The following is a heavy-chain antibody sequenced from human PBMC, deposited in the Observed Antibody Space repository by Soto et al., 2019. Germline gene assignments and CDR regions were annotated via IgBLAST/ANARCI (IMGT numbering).Heavy chain of an antibody. CDR3: AREGRGKKAGYNGLVSLGY. D-gene: IGHD2-2*02. J-gene: IGHJ4*02. V-gene: IGHV1-69*06. CDR2: IIPIFNST. CDR1: GSRFSNYV. Sequence: PGASVKVSCKVSGSRFSNYVISWVRQAPGHGLEWLGRIIPIFNSTKYAQNFQGRVTITADKSTSTASLELSSLRSDDTAVYYCAREGRGKKAGYNGLVSLGYWGQGTLVTVSS.